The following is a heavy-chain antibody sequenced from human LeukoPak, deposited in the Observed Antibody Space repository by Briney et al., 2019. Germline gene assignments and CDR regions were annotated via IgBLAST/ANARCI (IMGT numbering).Heavy chain of an antibody. CDR3: AREPSYGVDV. CDR2: TYYRSKWYN. Sequence: SQTLSLTCAISGDSVSSNIATWNWIRQSPSSGLEWLGRTYYRSKWYNDYVLSVKSRITINADTSKNQFALQLNSVTPEDTAVYYCAREPSYGVDVWGQGTTVTVSS. CDR1: GDSVSSNIAT. J-gene: IGHJ6*02. D-gene: IGHD3-10*01. V-gene: IGHV6-1*01.